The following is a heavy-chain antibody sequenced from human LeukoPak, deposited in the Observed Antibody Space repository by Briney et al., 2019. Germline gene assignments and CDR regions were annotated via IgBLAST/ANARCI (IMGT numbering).Heavy chain of an antibody. V-gene: IGHV1-69*05. D-gene: IGHD6-6*01. J-gene: IGHJ4*02. Sequence: GASVKVSCKASGGTFSSYAISWVRQAPGQGLEWMGGIIPIFGAANYAQKFQGRVTITTDESTSTAYMELSSLRSEDTAVYYCARGAALHYYFDYWGQGTLVTVSS. CDR2: IIPIFGAA. CDR3: ARGAALHYYFDY. CDR1: GGTFSSYA.